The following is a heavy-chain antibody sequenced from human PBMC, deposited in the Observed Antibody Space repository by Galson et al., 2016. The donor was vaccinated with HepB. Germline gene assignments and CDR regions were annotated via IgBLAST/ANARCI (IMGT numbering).Heavy chain of an antibody. V-gene: IGHV5-51*01. J-gene: IGHJ3*02. CDR2: INPDDSDT. D-gene: IGHD2-2*01. Sequence: QSGAEVKKPGESLKISCQGSGYKFTTYWIGWVRQMPGKGLEWMGAINPDDSDTRYNSSFQGPVTISADKSITTAYLQWSSLKASDTAMYCCARRPTFYRASWLPKNDAFDIWGQGTMVTVSS. CDR3: ARRPTFYRASWLPKNDAFDI. CDR1: GYKFTTYW.